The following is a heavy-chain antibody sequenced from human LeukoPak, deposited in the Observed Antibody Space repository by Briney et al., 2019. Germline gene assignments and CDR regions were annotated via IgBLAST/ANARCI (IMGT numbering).Heavy chain of an antibody. V-gene: IGHV4-4*09. CDR3: ARHSRNGYDAVGFDY. CDR2: IYTSGST. J-gene: IGHJ4*02. D-gene: IGHD5-12*01. CDR1: GGSISSYY. Sequence: PSETLSLTCTVSGGSISSYYWSWIRQPPGKGLEWIGYIYTSGSTNYNPSLKSRVTISVDTSKNQFSLKLSSVTAADTAVYYCARHSRNGYDAVGFDYWGQGTPVTVSS.